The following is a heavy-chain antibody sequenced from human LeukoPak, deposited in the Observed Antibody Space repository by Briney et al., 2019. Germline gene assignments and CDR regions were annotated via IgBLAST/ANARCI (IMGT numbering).Heavy chain of an antibody. Sequence: GGSLRLSCAASGFTFSSYGMHWVRQAPGKGLEWVAFIRYDGSNKYYADSVKGRFTISRDNSKNTLYLQMNSLRAEDTAVYYCAKDRGIVVVPAAIPFDYWGQGTLVTVSS. CDR3: AKDRGIVVVPAAIPFDY. J-gene: IGHJ4*02. V-gene: IGHV3-30*02. CDR1: GFTFSSYG. CDR2: IRYDGSNK. D-gene: IGHD2-2*02.